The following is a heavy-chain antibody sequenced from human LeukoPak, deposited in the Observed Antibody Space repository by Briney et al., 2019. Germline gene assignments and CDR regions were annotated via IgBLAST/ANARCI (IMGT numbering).Heavy chain of an antibody. V-gene: IGHV3-11*04. J-gene: IGHJ4*02. Sequence: GGSLRLSCAASGFTFSDYYMSWIRQAPGKGLGWVSYISSSGSTIYYADSVKGRFTISRDNAKNSLYLQMNSLRAEDTAVYYCARGTNHRYSYGYPGPFDYWGQGTLVTVSS. CDR1: GFTFSDYY. CDR3: ARGTNHRYSYGYPGPFDY. D-gene: IGHD5-18*01. CDR2: ISSSGSTI.